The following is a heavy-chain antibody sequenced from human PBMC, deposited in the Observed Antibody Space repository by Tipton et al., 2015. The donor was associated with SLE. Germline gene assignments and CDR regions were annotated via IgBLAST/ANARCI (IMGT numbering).Heavy chain of an antibody. J-gene: IGHJ4*02. CDR1: GGSISSYY. Sequence: TLSLTCTVSGGSISSYYWSWIRQPPGKGLEWIGYIYTSGSINYNPSLKSRVTISVDTSKNQFSLKLSSVTAADTAVYYCAREHDSSGYYPRYFDYWGQGTLVTVSS. D-gene: IGHD3-22*01. CDR2: IYTSGSI. CDR3: AREHDSSGYYPRYFDY. V-gene: IGHV4-4*09.